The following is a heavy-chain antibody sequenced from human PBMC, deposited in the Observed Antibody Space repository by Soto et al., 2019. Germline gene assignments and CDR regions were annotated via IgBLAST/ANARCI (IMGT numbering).Heavy chain of an antibody. Sequence: GSLRLSCAPSVFTLSSYWMHSVRQAPGKGLVWVSRINSDGSSTSYADSVKGRFTISRDNAKNTLYLQMNSLRAEDTAVYYCAREHHRLPVWGQGTTVTVSS. D-gene: IGHD2-15*01. V-gene: IGHV3-74*01. CDR1: VFTLSSYW. J-gene: IGHJ6*02. CDR2: INSDGSST. CDR3: AREHHRLPV.